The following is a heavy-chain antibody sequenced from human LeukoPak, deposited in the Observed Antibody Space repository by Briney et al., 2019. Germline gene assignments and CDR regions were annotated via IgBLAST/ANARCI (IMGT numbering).Heavy chain of an antibody. CDR3: ARDFAREFTIDY. J-gene: IGHJ4*02. Sequence: LAGGSLGLSCAASGFTFSNYNMNWVRQPPGKGLQWVSYISSSSNIIYYADSVKGRFTISRDNAKNSLFLQMNSLRAEDTAVYYCARDFAREFTIDYWGQGTLVTVSS. CDR1: GFTFSNYN. D-gene: IGHD3-10*01. V-gene: IGHV3-48*01. CDR2: ISSSSNII.